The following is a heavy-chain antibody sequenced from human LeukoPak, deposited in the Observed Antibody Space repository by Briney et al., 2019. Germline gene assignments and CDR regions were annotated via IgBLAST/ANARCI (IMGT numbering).Heavy chain of an antibody. V-gene: IGHV1-69*04. CDR1: GGAFSSYA. Sequence: GASVKVSCKASGGAFSSYAISWVRQAPGQGLEWRGRIIPILGIANYAQKFQGRVTITADKSTSTAYMELSSLRSEDTAVYYCARDPQTIVVVPAAPPYYYYGMDVWGQGTTVTVSS. CDR2: IIPILGIA. D-gene: IGHD2-2*01. J-gene: IGHJ6*02. CDR3: ARDPQTIVVVPAAPPYYYYGMDV.